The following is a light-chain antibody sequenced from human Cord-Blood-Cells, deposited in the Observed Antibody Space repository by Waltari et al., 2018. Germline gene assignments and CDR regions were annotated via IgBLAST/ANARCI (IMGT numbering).Light chain of an antibody. CDR3: QSYDNSLSGYV. Sequence: QSVLTQPPSVSGAPGQRVTISCTGSSSNIGAGYDVPWYQQLPGTAPKLLIYGNSNRPSGVPDRFSGSKSGTSASLAITGLQAEDEADYYCQSYDNSLSGYVFGTGTKVTVL. CDR2: GNS. V-gene: IGLV1-40*01. CDR1: SSNIGAGYD. J-gene: IGLJ1*01.